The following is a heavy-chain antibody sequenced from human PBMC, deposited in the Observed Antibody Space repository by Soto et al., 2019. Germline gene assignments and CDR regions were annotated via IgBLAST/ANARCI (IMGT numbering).Heavy chain of an antibody. CDR3: ARAYRRTLNACDI. J-gene: IGHJ3*02. D-gene: IGHD3-16*02. Sequence: GGSLRLSCAASGFTFRSFTMNWVRQAPGKGLEWVSYISSSGSTIYYADSVKGRFTISRDNAKNSLYLQMNSLRAEDTAVYYCARAYRRTLNACDIWGQGTMGTVS. CDR2: ISSSGSTI. CDR1: GFTFRSFT. V-gene: IGHV3-48*03.